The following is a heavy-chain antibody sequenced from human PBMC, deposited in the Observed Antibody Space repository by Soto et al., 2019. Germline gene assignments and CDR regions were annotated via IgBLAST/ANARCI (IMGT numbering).Heavy chain of an antibody. CDR3: ARSPILVGETSYENYFDF. J-gene: IGHJ4*02. CDR2: IIPVFGTA. V-gene: IGHV1-69*13. Sequence: ASVKVSCKASGVTFSNSVISWVRQAPGQGLEWMGGIIPVFGTANYAQKIQSRVMIIADDSSSAAYMELTSLRSEDTAVYFCARSPILVGETSYENYFDFWGQGTLVTVSS. D-gene: IGHD3-3*01. CDR1: GVTFSNSV.